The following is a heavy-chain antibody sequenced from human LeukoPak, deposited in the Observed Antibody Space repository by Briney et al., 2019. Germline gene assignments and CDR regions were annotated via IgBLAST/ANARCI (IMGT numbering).Heavy chain of an antibody. Sequence: SETLSLTCTVPGGSISSGDYYWSWIRQPPGKGLEWVGYIYYSGSTYYNPSLKSRVTISVDTSKNQFSLKLSSVTAADTAVYYCAREDGDYGGFDYWGQGTLVTVSS. CDR3: AREDGDYGGFDY. CDR1: GGSISSGDYY. CDR2: IYYSGST. D-gene: IGHD4-17*01. V-gene: IGHV4-30-4*08. J-gene: IGHJ4*02.